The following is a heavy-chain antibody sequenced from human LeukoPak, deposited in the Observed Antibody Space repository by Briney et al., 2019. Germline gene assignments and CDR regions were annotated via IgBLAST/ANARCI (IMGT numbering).Heavy chain of an antibody. V-gene: IGHV1-18*01. D-gene: IGHD3-16*01. J-gene: IGHJ6*03. CDR3: ARGGEPSYYYYMDV. Sequence: ASVKVSCKTSGYTFTRYAITWVRQAPGQGLEWMGWINTYNGKTNYAQKLQGRVTMTTDTSTSTAYMELRSLRSDDTAVYYCARGGEPSYYYYMDVWGKGTTVTVSS. CDR1: GYTFTRYA. CDR2: INTYNGKT.